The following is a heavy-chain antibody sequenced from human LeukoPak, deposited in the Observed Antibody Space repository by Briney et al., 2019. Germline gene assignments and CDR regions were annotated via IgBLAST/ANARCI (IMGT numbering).Heavy chain of an antibody. J-gene: IGHJ4*02. CDR2: IYYSGLS. CDR1: GGSISSTSYF. V-gene: IGHV4-39*07. CDR3: ARVSGYDWESSFDY. D-gene: IGHD5-12*01. Sequence: SETLSLTCSVSGGSISSTSYFWGWIRQPPGKGLEWIGTIYYSGLSYYNPSLKSRVTISVDTSKNQFSLKMSSVTAADTAVYYCARVSGYDWESSFDYWGQGTLVTVSS.